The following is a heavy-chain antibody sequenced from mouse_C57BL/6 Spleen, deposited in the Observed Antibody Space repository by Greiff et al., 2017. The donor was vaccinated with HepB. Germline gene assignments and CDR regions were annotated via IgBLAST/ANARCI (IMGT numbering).Heavy chain of an antibody. CDR1: GYTFTSYW. D-gene: IGHD2-4*01. J-gene: IGHJ3*01. Sequence: QVQLQQPGAELVKPGASVKLSCKASGYTFTSYWMHWVKQRPGQGLEWIGMIHPNSGSTNYNEKFKSKATLTVDKSSSTAYMQLSSLTSEDSAVYYCARPYDYAAWFAYWGQGTLVTVSA. CDR2: IHPNSGST. CDR3: ARPYDYAAWFAY. V-gene: IGHV1-64*01.